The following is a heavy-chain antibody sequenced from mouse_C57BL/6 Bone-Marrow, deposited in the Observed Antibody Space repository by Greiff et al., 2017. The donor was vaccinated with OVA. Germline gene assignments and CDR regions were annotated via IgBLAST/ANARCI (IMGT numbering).Heavy chain of an antibody. V-gene: IGHV5-6*01. J-gene: IGHJ3*01. CDR3: ARRFITTSWFAY. D-gene: IGHD1-1*01. Sequence: EVQRVESGGDLVKPGGSLKLSCAASGFTFSSYGMSWVRQTPDKRLEWVATISSGGSYTYYPDSVKGRFTISRDNAKNTLYLQMSSLKSEDTAMYYCARRFITTSWFAYWGQGTLVTVSA. CDR2: ISSGGSYT. CDR1: GFTFSSYG.